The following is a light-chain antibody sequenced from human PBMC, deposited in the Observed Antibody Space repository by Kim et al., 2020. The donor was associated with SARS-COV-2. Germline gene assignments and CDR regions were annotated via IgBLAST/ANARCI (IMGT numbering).Light chain of an antibody. J-gene: IGLJ1*01. CDR1: SSVVVAYNY. Sequence: GQSITGSCDGTSSVVVAYNYVSCYQQHPGKAPKLLIYDVSDRPSGVSTRFSGSKSGNTASLTISVLQAEDEADYYCTSYTSSSTYVFGTGTKVTVL. V-gene: IGLV2-14*03. CDR3: TSYTSSSTYV. CDR2: DVS.